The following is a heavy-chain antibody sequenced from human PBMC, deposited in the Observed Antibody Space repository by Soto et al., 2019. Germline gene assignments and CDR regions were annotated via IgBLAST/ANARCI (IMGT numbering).Heavy chain of an antibody. J-gene: IGHJ5*02. CDR3: VRDLTIGGFFDP. CDR2: VYHSGIT. CDR1: GFSISSYY. D-gene: IGHD3-10*01. Sequence: PSETLSLTCSVSGFSISSYYWTWIRQPLGKRLEWIGYVYHSGITNYNPSLKSRVTMSVDTSKKQFSLKLSSVTAADTAVYYCVRDLTIGGFFDPWGQGTLVTVSS. V-gene: IGHV4-59*01.